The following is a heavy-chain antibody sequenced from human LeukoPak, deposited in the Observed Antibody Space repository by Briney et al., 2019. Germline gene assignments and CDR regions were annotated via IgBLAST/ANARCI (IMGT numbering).Heavy chain of an antibody. CDR2: IYYSGST. CDR3: ARGFAYGDTGSFDY. V-gene: IGHV4-59*01. Sequence: SETLSLTCTVSGGSISSYYWSWIRPPPGQGLEWIGHIYYSGSTTYNPSLKSRVSISVDTSKNEFSLKLSSVTAADTAVYYCARGFAYGDTGSFDYWGQGTLVSVSS. J-gene: IGHJ4*02. D-gene: IGHD4-17*01. CDR1: GGSISSYY.